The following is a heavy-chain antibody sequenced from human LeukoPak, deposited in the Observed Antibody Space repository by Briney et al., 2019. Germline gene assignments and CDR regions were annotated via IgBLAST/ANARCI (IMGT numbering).Heavy chain of an antibody. CDR1: GYTFTGYY. V-gene: IGHV1-2*02. D-gene: IGHD6-19*01. Sequence: ASVKVSCKASGYTFTGYYMHWVRQAPGQGLEWMRWINPNSGGTNYAQKFQGRVTMTRDTSISTAYMELSRLRSDDTAVYYCAILSGVAVAGIFDYWGQGTLVTVSS. J-gene: IGHJ4*02. CDR2: INPNSGGT. CDR3: AILSGVAVAGIFDY.